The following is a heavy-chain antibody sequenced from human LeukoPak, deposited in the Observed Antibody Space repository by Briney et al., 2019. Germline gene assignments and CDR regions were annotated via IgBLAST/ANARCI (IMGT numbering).Heavy chain of an antibody. CDR2: INHSGST. J-gene: IGHJ4*02. Sequence: PSETLSLTCAVYGGSFSGYYWSWIRQPPGKGLEWIGEINHSGSTNYNPSLKSRVTISVDTSKNQFSLKLSSVTAADTAVYYCARGRFTSNQDYFDYWGQGTLVTVSS. V-gene: IGHV4-34*01. D-gene: IGHD3-3*01. CDR3: ARGRFTSNQDYFDY. CDR1: GGSFSGYY.